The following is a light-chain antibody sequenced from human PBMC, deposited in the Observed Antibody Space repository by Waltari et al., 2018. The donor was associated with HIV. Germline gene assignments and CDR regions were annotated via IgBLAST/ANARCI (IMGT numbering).Light chain of an antibody. Sequence: DIQMTQSPSSLSASVGDRVTIGCRASRSVNTYLNWYQQKPGEAPKLLISAASTLQSGVPSRFSGRGSGTDFTLTITNLQPEDLATYFCQQSYKTPRTFGQGTKLQI. V-gene: IGKV1-39*01. CDR3: QQSYKTPRT. CDR1: RSVNTY. CDR2: AAS. J-gene: IGKJ2*02.